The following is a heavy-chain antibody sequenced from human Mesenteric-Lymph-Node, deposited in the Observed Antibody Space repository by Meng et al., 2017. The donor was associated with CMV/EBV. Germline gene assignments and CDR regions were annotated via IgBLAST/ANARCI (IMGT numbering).Heavy chain of an antibody. CDR1: GFTFDDYG. CDR3: ARYKCSITSCYSTYFYGMDV. Sequence: ESLKISCAASGFTFDDYGLSWVRQAPGKGLEWVANIKQDGSEKYYVDSLKGRFTISRDNAKNSLYLQMHSLSAEDTAVYYCARYKCSITSCYSTYFYGMDVWGQGTAVTVSS. D-gene: IGHD2-2*01. V-gene: IGHV3-7*01. J-gene: IGHJ6*02. CDR2: IKQDGSEK.